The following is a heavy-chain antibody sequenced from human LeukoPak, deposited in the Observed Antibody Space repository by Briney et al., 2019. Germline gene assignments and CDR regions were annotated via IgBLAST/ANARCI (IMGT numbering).Heavy chain of an antibody. J-gene: IGHJ6*02. Sequence: SVKVSCKASGGTFSSYAISWVRQAPGQGLEWMGGIIPIFGTANYAQKFQGRVTITADESTSTAYMELSSLRSEDTAVYYCARDRLAAAGTGYYYGMDVWGQGTTVIVSS. CDR2: IIPIFGTA. D-gene: IGHD6-13*01. CDR1: GGTFSSYA. CDR3: ARDRLAAAGTGYYYGMDV. V-gene: IGHV1-69*13.